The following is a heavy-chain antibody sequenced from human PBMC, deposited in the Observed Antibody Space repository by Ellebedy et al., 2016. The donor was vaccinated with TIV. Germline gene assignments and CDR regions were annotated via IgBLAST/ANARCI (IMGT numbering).Heavy chain of an antibody. CDR3: TRPYSSSLNWFNP. Sequence: GESLKISXAASGFTFSGSAMHWVRQASGKGLEWVGRIRSKANSYATAYAASVKGRFTISRDDSKNTAYLQMNSLKTEDTAVYYCTRPYSSSLNWFNPWGQGTLVTVSS. CDR2: IRSKANSYAT. CDR1: GFTFSGSA. D-gene: IGHD6-6*01. J-gene: IGHJ5*02. V-gene: IGHV3-73*01.